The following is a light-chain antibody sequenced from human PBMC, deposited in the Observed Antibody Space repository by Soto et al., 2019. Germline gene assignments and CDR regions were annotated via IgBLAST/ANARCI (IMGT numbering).Light chain of an antibody. CDR3: SSYTSSSKWV. Sequence: QSALTQPASVSGSPGQSITISCTGTSSDVGSYNYVAWYQQNPGKAPKLMIYEVSNRPSGVSNRFSGSKSGNTASLTISWRQAEDEADYYCSSYTSSSKWVFGGETQLTVL. CDR2: EVS. CDR1: SSDVGSYNY. J-gene: IGLJ3*02. V-gene: IGLV2-14*01.